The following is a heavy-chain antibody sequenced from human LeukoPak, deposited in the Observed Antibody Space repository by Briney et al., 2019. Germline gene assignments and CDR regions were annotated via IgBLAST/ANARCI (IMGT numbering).Heavy chain of an antibody. CDR3: TKCAAGGGSCYGWY. Sequence: GGSLRLSCAATGFTFNSYAMTLVRQALGKGVEWVSAITSGGDTYYADSVKGRFTISRDNSKNTLYLQMSNLGAEDTAVYYCTKCAAGGGSCYGWYWGQGTLVTVSS. V-gene: IGHV3-23*01. D-gene: IGHD2-15*01. CDR2: ITSGGDT. J-gene: IGHJ4*02. CDR1: GFTFNSYA.